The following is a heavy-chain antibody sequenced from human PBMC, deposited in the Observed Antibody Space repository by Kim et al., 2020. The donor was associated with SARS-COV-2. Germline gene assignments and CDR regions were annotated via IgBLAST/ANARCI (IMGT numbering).Heavy chain of an antibody. Sequence: SETLSLTCTVSGGSISSGGYYWSWIRQHPGKGLEWIGYIYYSGSTYYNPSLKSRVTISVDTSKNQFSLKLSSVTAADTAVYYCARAHDDYVWGSYRYFWFDPWGQGTLVTVSS. V-gene: IGHV4-31*03. D-gene: IGHD3-16*02. J-gene: IGHJ5*02. CDR2: IYYSGST. CDR3: ARAHDDYVWGSYRYFWFDP. CDR1: GGSISSGGYY.